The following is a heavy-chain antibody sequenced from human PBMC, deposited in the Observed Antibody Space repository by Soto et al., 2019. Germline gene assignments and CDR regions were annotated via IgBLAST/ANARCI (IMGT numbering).Heavy chain of an antibody. D-gene: IGHD6-19*01. V-gene: IGHV4-59*08. J-gene: IGHJ3*02. CDR2: IYCSGST. CDR1: GGSISSYY. Sequence: SETLSLTCTVSGGSISSYYWSWIRQPPGKGLEWIGYIYCSGSTNYNPSLKSRVTISVDTSKNQFSLKLSSVTAADTAVYYCARPADSSGYGFLAVAGAFDIWGQGTMVTVSS. CDR3: ARPADSSGYGFLAVAGAFDI.